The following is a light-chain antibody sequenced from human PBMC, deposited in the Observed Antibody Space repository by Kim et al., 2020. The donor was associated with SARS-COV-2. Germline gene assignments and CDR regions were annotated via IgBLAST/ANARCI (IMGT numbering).Light chain of an antibody. CDR1: NIGSKG. Sequence: SYELTQPPSVSVAPGKTARISCGGNNIGSKGVHWYQQKPGQAPVMVIFYDSDRPSGIPERFSGSNSGNTATLTISRVEAGDEADYYCQVWDTSSDPLVFG. CDR3: QVWDTSSDPLV. CDR2: YDS. V-gene: IGLV3-21*04. J-gene: IGLJ3*02.